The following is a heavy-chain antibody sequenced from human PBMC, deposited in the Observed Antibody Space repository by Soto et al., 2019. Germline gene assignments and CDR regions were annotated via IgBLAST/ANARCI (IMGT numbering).Heavy chain of an antibody. CDR2: TRNKANRYTT. J-gene: IGHJ2*01. D-gene: IGHD3-9*01. CDR1: GFTFSDPY. Sequence: EVQLVESGGGLVQPGGSLRLSCAASGFTFSDPYMDWVRQARGKGLEWVGRTRNKANRYTTEYAASVKGRFTISRDDARNSLYLQMNSLKTEDTAVYYRARNMTGSWYFDLWGRGTLVTVSS. CDR3: ARNMTGSWYFDL. V-gene: IGHV3-72*01.